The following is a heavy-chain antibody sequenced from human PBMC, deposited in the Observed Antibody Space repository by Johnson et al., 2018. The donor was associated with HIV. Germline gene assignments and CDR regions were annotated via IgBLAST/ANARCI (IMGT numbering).Heavy chain of an antibody. Sequence: QVQLVESGGGVVQPGRSLRLSCAASGFTFSSYAMHWVRQAPGKGLEWVGSISYDGSNKYYADSVTGRFTISRDNSKNTLYLQMNSLRAEDTAVYYCAKGENDYGDYGLDAFDIWGQGTMVTVSS. CDR1: GFTFSSYA. D-gene: IGHD4-17*01. J-gene: IGHJ3*02. CDR2: ISYDGSNK. CDR3: AKGENDYGDYGLDAFDI. V-gene: IGHV3-30*04.